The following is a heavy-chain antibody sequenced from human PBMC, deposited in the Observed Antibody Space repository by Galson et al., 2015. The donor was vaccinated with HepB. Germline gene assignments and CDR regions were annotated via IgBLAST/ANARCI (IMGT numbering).Heavy chain of an antibody. CDR1: GYTFTGYY. D-gene: IGHD3-22*01. Sequence: SVKVSCKASGYTFTGYYMHWVRQAPGQGLEWMGWINPNSGGTNYAQKFQGWVTMTRDTSISTAYMELSRLRSDDTAVYYCARVGTYYDSSGYHGGGAFDIWGQGTMVTVSS. J-gene: IGHJ3*02. CDR3: ARVGTYYDSSGYHGGGAFDI. CDR2: INPNSGGT. V-gene: IGHV1-2*04.